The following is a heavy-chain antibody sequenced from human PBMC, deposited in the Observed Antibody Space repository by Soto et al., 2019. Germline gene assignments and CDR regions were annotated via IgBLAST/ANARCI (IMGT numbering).Heavy chain of an antibody. Sequence: VASVKVSCKTSGYIFTAYSMHWVRQAPGQGLEWMGVVNPSGGSAHYAQSFEGRVTLTRDTSTSTFYMELSSLRSEDTAVYYCARDENCRGGTCYSEYFHHWGQGTLVTVSS. CDR2: VNPSGGSA. D-gene: IGHD2-15*01. V-gene: IGHV1-46*01. CDR3: ARDENCRGGTCYSEYFHH. CDR1: GYIFTAYS. J-gene: IGHJ1*01.